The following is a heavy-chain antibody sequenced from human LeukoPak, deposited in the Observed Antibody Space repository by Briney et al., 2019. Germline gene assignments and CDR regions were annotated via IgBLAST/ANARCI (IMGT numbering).Heavy chain of an antibody. CDR1: GYTFTSYA. D-gene: IGHD4-23*01. CDR2: INAGNGNT. CDR3: ARDMSTRVTPISYAFDV. J-gene: IGHJ3*01. Sequence: GASVKVSCKASGYTFTSYAMHWVRQAPGQRLEWMGWINAGNGNTKYSQKFQGRVTITRDTSASTAYMELSSLRSEDTAVYYCARDMSTRVTPISYAFDVWGQGTMVTASS. V-gene: IGHV1-3*01.